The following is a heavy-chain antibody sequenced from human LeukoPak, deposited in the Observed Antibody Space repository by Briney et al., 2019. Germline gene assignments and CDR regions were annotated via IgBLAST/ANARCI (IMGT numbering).Heavy chain of an antibody. V-gene: IGHV3-9*03. D-gene: IGHD3-3*01. Sequence: GRSLRLSCAASGFTFDDYAMHWVRQAPGKGLEWVSGISCNSGSIGYADSVNGRFTISRDNAKHSLYRQMNSLRAEDMALYYCAKDRYYDFWSGYLFDYWGQGTLVTVSS. CDR2: ISCNSGSI. CDR1: GFTFDDYA. CDR3: AKDRYYDFWSGYLFDY. J-gene: IGHJ4*02.